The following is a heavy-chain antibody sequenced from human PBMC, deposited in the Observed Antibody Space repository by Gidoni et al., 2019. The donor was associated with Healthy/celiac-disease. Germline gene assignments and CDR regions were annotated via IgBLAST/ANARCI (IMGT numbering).Heavy chain of an antibody. CDR2: INPNSGGT. V-gene: IGHV1-2*02. J-gene: IGHJ4*02. CDR1: GYTFTGYY. Sequence: QVQLVQSGAEVKKPGASVKVSCKASGYTFTGYYMHWVRQAPGQGLEWMGWINPNSGGTNYAQKFQGRVTMTRDTSISTAYMELSRLRSDDTAVYYCARVEWHSSGWAGLDYWGQGTLVTVSS. D-gene: IGHD6-19*01. CDR3: ARVEWHSSGWAGLDY.